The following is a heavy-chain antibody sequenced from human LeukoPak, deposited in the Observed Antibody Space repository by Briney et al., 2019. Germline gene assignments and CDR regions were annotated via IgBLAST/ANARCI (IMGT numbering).Heavy chain of an antibody. J-gene: IGHJ5*02. CDR2: ISAYNGNT. CDR3: ARGAIFQLPPSHNWFDP. V-gene: IGHV1-18*01. D-gene: IGHD3-3*01. CDR1: GGTFSSYA. Sequence: GASVKVSCKASGGTFSSYAISWVRQAPGQGLEWMGWISAYNGNTSYAQKLQGRVTMTTDTSTSTAYMELRSLRSDDTAVYYCARGAIFQLPPSHNWFDPWGQGTLVTVSS.